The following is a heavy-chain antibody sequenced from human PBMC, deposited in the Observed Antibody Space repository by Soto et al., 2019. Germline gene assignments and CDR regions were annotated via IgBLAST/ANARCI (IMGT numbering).Heavy chain of an antibody. Sequence: GGSLRLSCAASGFTFSSYGMHWVRQAPGKGLEWVAVISYDGSNKYYADSVKGRFTISRDNSKNTLYLQMNSLRAEDTAVYYCAKGNTVTTPLVDYWGQGTLVTVSS. D-gene: IGHD4-17*01. CDR1: GFTFSSYG. J-gene: IGHJ4*02. CDR3: AKGNTVTTPLVDY. V-gene: IGHV3-30*18. CDR2: ISYDGSNK.